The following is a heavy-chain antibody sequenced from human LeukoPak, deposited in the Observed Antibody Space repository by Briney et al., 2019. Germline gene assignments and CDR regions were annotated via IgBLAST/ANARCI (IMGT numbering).Heavy chain of an antibody. J-gene: IGHJ3*02. CDR2: LSWNSGSI. CDR1: GFTFDDYA. Sequence: GGSLRLSCAASGFTFDDYAMHWVRRAPGKGLEWVSGLSWNSGSIGYADSVKGRFTISRDNAKNSLYLQMNSLRAEDTALYYCAKDSWRCSSTSCYTGDDAFDIWGQGTMVTVSS. D-gene: IGHD2-2*02. CDR3: AKDSWRCSSTSCYTGDDAFDI. V-gene: IGHV3-9*01.